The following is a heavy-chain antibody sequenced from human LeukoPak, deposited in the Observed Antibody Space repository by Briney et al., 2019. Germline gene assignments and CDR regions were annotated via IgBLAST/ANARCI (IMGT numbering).Heavy chain of an antibody. J-gene: IGHJ5*02. CDR3: ARDLSTPPYNWFDP. CDR2: ISHSGRT. D-gene: IGHD2-2*01. V-gene: IGHV4-34*01. Sequence: PSETLSLTCAVYGGSFSGYYWSWIRQPPGKGLEWIGEISHSGRTKYNPSLKSRVTISVDTSKNQISLKLSSVTAADTAVYYCARDLSTPPYNWFDPWGQGTLVTVSS. CDR1: GGSFSGYY.